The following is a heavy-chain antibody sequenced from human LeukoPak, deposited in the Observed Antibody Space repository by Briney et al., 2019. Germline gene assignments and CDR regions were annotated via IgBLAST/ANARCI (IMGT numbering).Heavy chain of an antibody. CDR3: ARTQGSSGWYPTLYYYYYYMDV. CDR2: ISSSGSAI. Sequence: GGSLRLSCAASGFTFSDYYMSWIRQAPGKGVEWVSYISSSGSAIYYADSVKGRFTISRNNAKNSLYLQMNSLRAEDTAVYYCARTQGSSGWYPTLYYYYYYMDVWGKGTTVTVSS. CDR1: GFTFSDYY. J-gene: IGHJ6*03. D-gene: IGHD6-19*01. V-gene: IGHV3-11*04.